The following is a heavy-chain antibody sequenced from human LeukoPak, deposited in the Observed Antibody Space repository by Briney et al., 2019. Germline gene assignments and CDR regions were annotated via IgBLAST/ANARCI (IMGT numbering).Heavy chain of an antibody. CDR2: IYYSGST. CDR3: ARGGYSNYLGDYYYYMDV. D-gene: IGHD4-11*01. J-gene: IGHJ6*03. CDR1: GGSISSYY. Sequence: PSETLSLTCTVSGGSISSYYWSWIRQPPGKGLEWIGYIYYSGSTNYSPSLKSRVTISVDTSKNQFSLKLSSVTAADTAVYYCARGGYSNYLGDYYYYMDVWGKGTTVTVSS. V-gene: IGHV4-59*01.